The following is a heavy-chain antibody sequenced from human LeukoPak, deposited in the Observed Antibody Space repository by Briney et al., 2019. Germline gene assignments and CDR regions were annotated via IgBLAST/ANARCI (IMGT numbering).Heavy chain of an antibody. V-gene: IGHV3-43*02. CDR3: AKESGKFDY. J-gene: IGHJ4*02. CDR2: IRADGGST. Sequence: PGGSLSLSCVASGLNFDDSAMHWVRQAPGKGLEWVSLIRADGGSTFSADSVKGRFSISRDNSKNSLYLQMNSLRSEDTAMYYCAKESGKFDYWGQGTLVAVSS. CDR1: GLNFDDSA.